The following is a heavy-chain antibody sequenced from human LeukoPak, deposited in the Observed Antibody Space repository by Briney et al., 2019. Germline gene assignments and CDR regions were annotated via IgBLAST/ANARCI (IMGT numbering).Heavy chain of an antibody. D-gene: IGHD3-3*01. Sequence: GGSLRLSCAASGFTFSSYWMSWVRQAPGKGLEWVASIKQDGSEKYYVDSVKGRFTISRDNAKNSLYLQMNSLRAEDTAVYYCAREEYYDFWSGNFDYWGQGTLVTVSS. CDR1: GFTFSSYW. J-gene: IGHJ4*02. V-gene: IGHV3-7*03. CDR3: AREEYYDFWSGNFDY. CDR2: IKQDGSEK.